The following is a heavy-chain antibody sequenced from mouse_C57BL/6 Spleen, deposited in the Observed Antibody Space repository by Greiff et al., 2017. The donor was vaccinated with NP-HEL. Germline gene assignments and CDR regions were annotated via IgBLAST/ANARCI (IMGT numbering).Heavy chain of an antibody. Sequence: QVQLQQSGAELVKPGASVKMSCKASGYTFTSYWITWVKQRPGQGLEWIGDIYPGSGSTNYNEKFKSKATLTVDTSSSTAYMQLSSLTSEDSAVYYCGRGEDGYYLYYFDYWGQGTTLTVSS. V-gene: IGHV1-55*01. CDR3: GRGEDGYYLYYFDY. J-gene: IGHJ2*01. CDR2: IYPGSGST. D-gene: IGHD2-3*01. CDR1: GYTFTSYW.